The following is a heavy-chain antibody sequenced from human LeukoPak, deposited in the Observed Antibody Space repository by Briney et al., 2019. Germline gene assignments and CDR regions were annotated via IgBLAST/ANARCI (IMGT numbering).Heavy chain of an antibody. CDR3: ARGHIFGIHCSGGSCYPSFDY. CDR2: INHSGST. Sequence: SETLSLTCAVYGGSFSGYYWSWIRQPPGKGLEWIGEINHSGSTNYNPSLKSRVTISVDTSKNQFSLKLSSVTAADTAVYYCARGHIFGIHCSGGSCYPSFDYWGQGTLVTVSS. V-gene: IGHV4-34*01. D-gene: IGHD2-15*01. J-gene: IGHJ4*02. CDR1: GGSFSGYY.